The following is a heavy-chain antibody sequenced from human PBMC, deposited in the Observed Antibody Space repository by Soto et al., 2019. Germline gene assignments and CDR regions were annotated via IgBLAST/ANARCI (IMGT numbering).Heavy chain of an antibody. J-gene: IGHJ4*02. CDR3: ASLPYPYYYDSSGHGGADY. V-gene: IGHV4-59*08. CDR2: IYYSGST. Sequence: QVQLQESGPGLVKPSETLSLTCTVSGGSISSYYWSWIRQPPGKGLEWIGYIYYSGSTNYNPSLKSRVTISVDTSKNQFSLKLSSVTAADTAVYYCASLPYPYYYDSSGHGGADYWGQGTLVTVSS. CDR1: GGSISSYY. D-gene: IGHD3-22*01.